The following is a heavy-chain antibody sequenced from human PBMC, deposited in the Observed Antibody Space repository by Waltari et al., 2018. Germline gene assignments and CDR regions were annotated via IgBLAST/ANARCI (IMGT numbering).Heavy chain of an antibody. J-gene: IGHJ4*02. CDR1: GGTFSSYT. CDR2: IIPILGIA. V-gene: IGHV1-69*02. D-gene: IGHD2-2*01. Sequence: QVQLVQSGAEVKKPGSSVKVSCKASGGTFSSYTISWVRQAPGQGLECMGRIIPILGIASYAQKFQCRVTITADKSTCTAYMELSSLRSEDTAVYYWARGSRGPFDYWGQGTLVTVSS. CDR3: ARGSRGPFDY.